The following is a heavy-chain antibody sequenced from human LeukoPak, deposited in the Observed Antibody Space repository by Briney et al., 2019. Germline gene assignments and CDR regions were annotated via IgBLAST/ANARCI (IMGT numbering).Heavy chain of an antibody. V-gene: IGHV3-23*01. Sequence: PGGSLRLSCAASGFTFSSYAMSWVRQAPGKGLEWVSAISAGSSTYYADSVKGRFTISRDNSKNTLYLQMNSLRAEDTAVYYCAKAGSTSPNGINDYWGQGTLVTVSS. CDR1: GFTFSSYA. CDR3: AKAGSTSPNGINDY. CDR2: ISAGSST. J-gene: IGHJ4*02. D-gene: IGHD2-2*01.